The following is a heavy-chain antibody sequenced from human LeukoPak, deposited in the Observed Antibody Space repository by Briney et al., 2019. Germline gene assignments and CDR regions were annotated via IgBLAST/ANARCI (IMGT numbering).Heavy chain of an antibody. D-gene: IGHD1-14*01. CDR2: IRYDGSNK. Sequence: PGGSLRLSCAASGFTFSSYGMHWVRQAPGKGLEWVAFIRYDGSNKYYADSVKGRFTISRDNSKNTLYLQMNSLRAEETAVYYCAKEKRRTGYFDYWGQGTLVTVSS. J-gene: IGHJ4*02. CDR3: AKEKRRTGYFDY. CDR1: GFTFSSYG. V-gene: IGHV3-30*02.